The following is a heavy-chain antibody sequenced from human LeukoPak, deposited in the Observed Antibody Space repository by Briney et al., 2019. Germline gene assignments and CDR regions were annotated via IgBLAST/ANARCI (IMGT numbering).Heavy chain of an antibody. CDR1: GGSISSSNW. J-gene: IGHJ6*02. D-gene: IGHD6-19*01. V-gene: IGHV4-4*02. CDR3: ARQYSSGWSYYYGMDV. Sequence: PSGTLSLTCAVSGGSISSSNWWSWVRQPPGKGLEWIGEIYHSGSTNYNPSLKSRVTISVDKSKNQVSLQLNSVTPEDTAVYYCARQYSSGWSYYYGMDVWGQGTTVTVSS. CDR2: IYHSGST.